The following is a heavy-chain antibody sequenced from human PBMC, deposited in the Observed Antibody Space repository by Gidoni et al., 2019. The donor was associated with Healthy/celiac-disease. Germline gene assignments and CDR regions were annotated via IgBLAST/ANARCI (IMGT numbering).Heavy chain of an antibody. D-gene: IGHD3-3*01. CDR1: GFHFSSYP. Sequence: EVQLLESGGGLVQPGGSLRLSCAASGFHFSSYPMIWVRPAPGKGLGWVSAIRGSGGITYYADSVKGRFTISRDNSKNTLYLQMNSLRAEVTAVYYCANYDFWSPSHYYYYMDVWGKGTTVTVSS. V-gene: IGHV3-23*01. CDR3: ANYDFWSPSHYYYYMDV. CDR2: IRGSGGIT. J-gene: IGHJ6*03.